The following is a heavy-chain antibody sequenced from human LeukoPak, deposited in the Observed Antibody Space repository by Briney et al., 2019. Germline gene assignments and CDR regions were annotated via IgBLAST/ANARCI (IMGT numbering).Heavy chain of an antibody. CDR1: GFTFSTYA. Sequence: QPGGSLRLSCAASGFTFSTYAMSWVRQAPGKGLEWVSTVSSGGTIYYADSVKGRFTISRDNSKNTLYLHMSSLRAEDTAIYYCARGLSRGSYYYYYMDVWGKGTTVTVSS. J-gene: IGHJ6*03. D-gene: IGHD5/OR15-5a*01. CDR2: VSSGGTI. V-gene: IGHV3-23*01. CDR3: ARGLSRGSYYYYYMDV.